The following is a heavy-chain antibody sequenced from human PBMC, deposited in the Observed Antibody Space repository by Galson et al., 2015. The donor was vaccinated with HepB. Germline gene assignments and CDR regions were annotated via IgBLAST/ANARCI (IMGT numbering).Heavy chain of an antibody. CDR2: IYWNDDK. V-gene: IGHV2-5*01. CDR1: GFSLSTSGVG. Sequence: PALVKPTQTVTLTCTFSGFSLSTSGVGVGWIRQPPGKALGWLALIYWNDDKRYSPSLKSRLTITKDTSKNQVVLTMTNMDPVDTATYYCARILEGYSTNTACLGWFDPWGQGTLVTVSS. J-gene: IGHJ5*02. D-gene: IGHD2-8*01. CDR3: ARILEGYSTNTACLGWFDP.